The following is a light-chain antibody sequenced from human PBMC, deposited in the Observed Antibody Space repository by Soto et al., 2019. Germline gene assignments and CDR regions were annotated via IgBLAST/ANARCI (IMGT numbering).Light chain of an antibody. J-gene: IGKJ4*02. CDR2: GAS. CDR1: HSVSSSY. Sequence: IVLTQSPGTLALSPGERATLSCRASHSVSSSYLAGYQQKPGLAPRLLIYGASSRATGIPDRFSGSGSGPDFTLTISRLEPEEFAVYYCQQYGSTPRTFGGGTEEEIK. V-gene: IGKV3-20*01. CDR3: QQYGSTPRT.